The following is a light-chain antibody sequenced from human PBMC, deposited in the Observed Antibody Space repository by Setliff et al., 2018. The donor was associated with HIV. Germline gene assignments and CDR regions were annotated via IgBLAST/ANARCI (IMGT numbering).Light chain of an antibody. CDR3: SSYAISNTLP. V-gene: IGLV2-14*01. Sequence: QSVLIQPPSVSGSPGQSVTISCTGSSSDVGGCDYVSWYQQHPGKAPKLIVYEVRNRPSGVSNRFSGSKSGNTASLTISGLQAEDEADYYCSSYAISNTLPFGTGTKVTVL. CDR2: EVR. J-gene: IGLJ1*01. CDR1: SSDVGGCDY.